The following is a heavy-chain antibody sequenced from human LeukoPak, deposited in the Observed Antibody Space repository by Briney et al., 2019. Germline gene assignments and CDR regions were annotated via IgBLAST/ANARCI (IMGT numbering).Heavy chain of an antibody. D-gene: IGHD6-13*01. CDR2: INPSGGST. J-gene: IGHJ4*02. V-gene: IGHV1-46*01. CDR1: GYTFTSYY. Sequence: ASVKVSCKASGYTFTSYYMHWVRQAPGQGLEWMGIINPSGGSTSYAQKFQGRVTMTRDMSTSTVYMELRSLRSDDTAVYYCARYRYSSSCPDYWGQGTLVTVSS. CDR3: ARYRYSSSCPDY.